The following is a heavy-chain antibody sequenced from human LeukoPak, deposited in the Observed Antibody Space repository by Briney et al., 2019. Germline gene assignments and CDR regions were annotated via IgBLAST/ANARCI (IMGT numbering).Heavy chain of an antibody. J-gene: IGHJ4*02. CDR1: GFTFSNYA. Sequence: GGSLRLSCAASGFTFSNYAMSWVRQAPGKGLEWVSGISGSGGSTYYRDSVKGRFTISRGKSKNTLYLQMDSLRVEDTAVYFCATGYYGSGTYYPYYFDYWGQGALVTVSS. D-gene: IGHD3-10*01. V-gene: IGHV3-23*01. CDR2: ISGSGGST. CDR3: ATGYYGSGTYYPYYFDY.